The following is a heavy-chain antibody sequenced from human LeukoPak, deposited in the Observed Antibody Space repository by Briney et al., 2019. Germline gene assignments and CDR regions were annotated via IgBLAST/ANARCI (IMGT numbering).Heavy chain of an antibody. CDR1: GYNFNTWR. D-gene: IGHD1-26*01. CDR2: IHPADSTI. CDR3: ARRHSNSWIADS. V-gene: IGHV5-51*01. J-gene: IGHJ5*01. Sequence: GESLKISCKASGYNFNTWRIGWVRQTAGKGLEWIGLIHPADSTIRYSPSFEGQATISADTSTDTAYLQWTGLKASDTGIYYCARRHSNSWIADSWGQGTLVAVSS.